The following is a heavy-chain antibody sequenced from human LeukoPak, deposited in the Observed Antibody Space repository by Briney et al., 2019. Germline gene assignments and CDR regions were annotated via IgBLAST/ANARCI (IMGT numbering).Heavy chain of an antibody. CDR2: INHSGST. CDR3: ARSCSGGSCYSNAFDI. D-gene: IGHD2-15*01. CDR1: GGSFSGYY. J-gene: IGHJ3*02. V-gene: IGHV4-34*01. Sequence: SETLSLTCAVYGGSFSGYYWSWFRQPPGKGLEWIGEINHSGSTNYNPSLKSRVTISVDTSKNQFSLKLSSVTAADTAVYYCARSCSGGSCYSNAFDIWGQGTTVTVSS.